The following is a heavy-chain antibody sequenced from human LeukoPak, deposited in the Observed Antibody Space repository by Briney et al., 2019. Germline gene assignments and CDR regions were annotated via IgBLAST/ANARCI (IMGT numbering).Heavy chain of an antibody. CDR3: AKDPSNYGDY. CDR2: ISTSNTYI. Sequence: GGSLRLSCAASGFTFSSYSMNWVRQAPGKGLEWVSSISTSNTYIYYADSVKGRFTISRDNAKNSLYLQMNSLRAEDTAVYYCAKDPSNYGDYWGQGTLVTVSS. V-gene: IGHV3-21*04. CDR1: GFTFSSYS. J-gene: IGHJ4*02. D-gene: IGHD4-11*01.